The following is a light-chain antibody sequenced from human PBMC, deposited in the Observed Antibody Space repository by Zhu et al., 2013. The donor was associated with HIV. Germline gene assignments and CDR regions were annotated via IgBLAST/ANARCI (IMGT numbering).Light chain of an antibody. CDR1: QTVDNNY. J-gene: IGKJ2*01. V-gene: IGKV3-20*01. Sequence: EIVLTQSPGTLSLSPGERAALSCRASQTVDNNYLAWFQHKPGHAPRLLIYGATNRATGTPDRFSGGGSGTDFSLTISRLEPEDFAVYFCQQYGDAPYTFGQGTKLEIK. CDR2: GAT. CDR3: QQYGDAPYT.